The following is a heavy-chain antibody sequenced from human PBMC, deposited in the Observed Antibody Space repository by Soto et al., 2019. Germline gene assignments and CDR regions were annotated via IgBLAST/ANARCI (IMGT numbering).Heavy chain of an antibody. Sequence: ASVKVSCKASGYTFTSYGISWVRQAPGQGLEWMGWISAYNGNTNYAQKLQGRVTMTTDTSTSTAYMELRSLRSDDTAVYYCARRGYRETHCYYYYRKLLSGPRTTVSVS. D-gene: IGHD5-18*01. CDR1: GYTFTSYG. J-gene: IGHJ6*02. CDR2: ISAYNGNT. V-gene: IGHV1-18*01. CDR3: ARRGYRETHCYYYYRKLL.